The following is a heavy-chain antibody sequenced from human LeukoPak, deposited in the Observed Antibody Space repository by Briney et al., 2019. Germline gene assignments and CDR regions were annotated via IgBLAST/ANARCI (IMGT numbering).Heavy chain of an antibody. J-gene: IGHJ4*02. CDR3: ARESVEMAFDY. CDR2: IWYDGSNK. Sequence: GRSLRLSCAASGFTFSSYGMHWVRQAPGKGLEWVAVIWYDGSNKYYADSVKGRFTISRDNPKNTLYLQMNSLRAEDTAVYYCARESVEMAFDYRGQGTLVTVSS. CDR1: GFTFSSYG. D-gene: IGHD5-24*01. V-gene: IGHV3-33*01.